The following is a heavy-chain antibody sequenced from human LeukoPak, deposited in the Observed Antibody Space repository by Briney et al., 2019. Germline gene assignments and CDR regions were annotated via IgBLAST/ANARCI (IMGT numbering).Heavy chain of an antibody. CDR1: GFTFSSHW. CDR2: INQGEGEK. V-gene: IGHV3-7*03. CDR3: AKGGKWDVTPFDY. D-gene: IGHD1-26*01. Sequence: GGSLRLSCVDSGFTFSSHWMSWVRQAPGKGLEWVANINQGEGEKYYVDSVKGRFTISRDNAKKSLFLQMNSLRAEDTAVYYCAKGGKWDVTPFDYWGQGTLVTVSS. J-gene: IGHJ4*02.